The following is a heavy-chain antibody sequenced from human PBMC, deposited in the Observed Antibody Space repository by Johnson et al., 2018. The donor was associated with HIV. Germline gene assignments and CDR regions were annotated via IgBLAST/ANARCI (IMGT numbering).Heavy chain of an antibody. V-gene: IGHV3-33*03. CDR2: IWYDGSNK. Sequence: QVQLVESGGGVVQPGRSLRLSCAASGFTFSSYGMHWVRQAPGKGLEWVAVIWYDGSNKHYADSVKGRFTISRDNSKNSLYLHMNSLRVEDTAVYYCAKAVGGYAFDIWGQGTMVTVSS. D-gene: IGHD1-26*01. J-gene: IGHJ3*02. CDR3: AKAVGGYAFDI. CDR1: GFTFSSYG.